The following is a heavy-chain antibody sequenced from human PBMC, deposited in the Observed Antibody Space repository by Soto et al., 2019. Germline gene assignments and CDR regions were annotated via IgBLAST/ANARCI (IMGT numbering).Heavy chain of an antibody. CDR2: IIPILGIA. CDR1: GGTFSSYT. CDR3: AREGPTVTPRQRGFDY. Sequence: ASVKVSCKASGGTFSSYTISWVRQAPGQGLEWMGRIIPILGIANYAQKFQGRVTITADKSTSTAYMELSSLRSEDTAVYYCAREGPTVTPRQRGFDYWGQGTLVTVSS. V-gene: IGHV1-69*04. D-gene: IGHD4-17*01. J-gene: IGHJ4*02.